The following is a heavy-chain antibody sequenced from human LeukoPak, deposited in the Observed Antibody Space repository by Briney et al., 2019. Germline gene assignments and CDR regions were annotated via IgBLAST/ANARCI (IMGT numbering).Heavy chain of an antibody. CDR3: ALGDSSGYYYPEDY. D-gene: IGHD3-22*01. J-gene: IGHJ4*02. CDR2: IIPTFGTA. V-gene: IGHV1-69*05. Sequence: SVKVSCKASGGTFSSYAISWVRQAPGQGLEWMGGIIPTFGTANYAQKFQGRVTITTDESTSTAYMELSSLRSEDTAVYYCALGDSSGYYYPEDYWGQGTLVTVSS. CDR1: GGTFSSYA.